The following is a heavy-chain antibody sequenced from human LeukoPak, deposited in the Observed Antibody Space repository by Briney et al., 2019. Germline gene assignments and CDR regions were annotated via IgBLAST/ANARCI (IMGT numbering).Heavy chain of an antibody. CDR2: IYYSGST. J-gene: IGHJ5*02. Sequence: SETLSLTCTVSGGSISSYYWSWIRQPPGKGLEWIGYIYYSGSTNYNPSLKSRVTISVDTSKNQFSLKLSSVTAADTAVYYCARAGYYGSAPKPGWFDPWGQGTLVTVPS. CDR1: GGSISSYY. CDR3: ARAGYYGSAPKPGWFDP. D-gene: IGHD3-10*01. V-gene: IGHV4-59*01.